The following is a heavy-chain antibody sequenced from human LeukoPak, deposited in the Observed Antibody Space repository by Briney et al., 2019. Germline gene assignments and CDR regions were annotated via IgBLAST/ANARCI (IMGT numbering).Heavy chain of an antibody. CDR2: IKYDGSLK. J-gene: IGHJ4*02. V-gene: IGHV3-7*01. CDR3: ASSHDSSGND. Sequence: GGSLRLSCVASGFSFSSYWMAWVRQAPGKGLEWVANIKYDGSLKFYVDSVKGRFTISRDNAKNSLYLEMNSLRADDTAVYFCASSHDSSGNDWAQGPMVTVSS. CDR1: GFSFSSYW. D-gene: IGHD3-22*01.